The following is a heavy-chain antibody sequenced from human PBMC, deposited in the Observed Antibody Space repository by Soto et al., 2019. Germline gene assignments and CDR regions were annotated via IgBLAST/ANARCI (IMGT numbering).Heavy chain of an antibody. J-gene: IGHJ5*02. CDR3: AKDVGYCSGVTCPAFDA. CDR2: MSGSAGYK. Sequence: GGSLRLSCAACGFSISSFAVSWVRQAPGKGPEWVSIMSGSAGYKFYADSAKGRFTISRDTSKNTVYLQMNSLSADDTGVYYCAKDVGYCSGVTCPAFDAWGQGTLVTVSS. CDR1: GFSISSFA. D-gene: IGHD2-15*01. V-gene: IGHV3-23*01.